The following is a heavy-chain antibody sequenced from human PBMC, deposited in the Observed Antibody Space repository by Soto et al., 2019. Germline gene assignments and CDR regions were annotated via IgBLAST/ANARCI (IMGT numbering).Heavy chain of an antibody. Sequence: QVQLVESGGGVVQPGRSLRLSCAASGFTFSSYGMHWVRQAPGKGLEWVAVISYDGSNNYYADSVKGRFTISRDNSKNTLYLQMNSLRAEDTAVYYCAKLGATVTTGIWGQGTLVTVSS. D-gene: IGHD4-17*01. J-gene: IGHJ4*02. CDR3: AKLGATVTTGI. CDR2: ISYDGSNN. CDR1: GFTFSSYG. V-gene: IGHV3-30*18.